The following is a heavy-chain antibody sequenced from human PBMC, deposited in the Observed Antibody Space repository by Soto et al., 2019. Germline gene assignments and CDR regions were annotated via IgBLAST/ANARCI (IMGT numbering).Heavy chain of an antibody. CDR2: IYWDDDK. CDR1: GFSLSTSGVG. V-gene: IGHV2-5*02. J-gene: IGHJ5*02. Sequence: QITLKESGPTLVKPTQTLTLTCTFSGFSLSTSGVGVGWIRQPPGKALEWLALIYWDDDKRYSPSLKSRLTITKDTSKNQVALTMTNMDPVDTATYYCAHRNYYGSGSYYDGGYWFDPWGQGTLVTVSS. CDR3: AHRNYYGSGSYYDGGYWFDP. D-gene: IGHD3-10*01.